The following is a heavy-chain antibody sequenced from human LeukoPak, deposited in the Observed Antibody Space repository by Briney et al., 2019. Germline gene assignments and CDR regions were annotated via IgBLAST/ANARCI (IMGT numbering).Heavy chain of an antibody. CDR1: GYTFSSYW. CDR3: ARHQGGYYDSSGYYYLGAGPMDY. CDR2: IYPGDSDT. J-gene: IGHJ4*02. D-gene: IGHD3-22*01. Sequence: PGESLKISCKGSGYTFSSYWIGWVRQMPGKGLEWMGIIYPGDSDTRYSPSLQGQVTISVDTSIGTAYLQWSSLKASDTAIYYCARHQGGYYDSSGYYYLGAGPMDYWGQGTLVTVSS. V-gene: IGHV5-51*01.